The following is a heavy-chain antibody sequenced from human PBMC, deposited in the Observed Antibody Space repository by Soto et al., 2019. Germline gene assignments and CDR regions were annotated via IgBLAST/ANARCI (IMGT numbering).Heavy chain of an antibody. D-gene: IGHD3-10*01. V-gene: IGHV1-58*01. Sequence: ASVKVSCKASGFTFTGSAVQWVRQPRGQPLEWIGWIVVGSGNTNYAQKFQERVTITRDMSTSTTYMELGSLRSEDTAVYYCAAGWLITAVRGVIASDAFDIWSQGTMVTLS. CDR3: AAGWLITAVRGVIASDAFDI. CDR2: IVVGSGNT. J-gene: IGHJ3*02. CDR1: GFTFTGSA.